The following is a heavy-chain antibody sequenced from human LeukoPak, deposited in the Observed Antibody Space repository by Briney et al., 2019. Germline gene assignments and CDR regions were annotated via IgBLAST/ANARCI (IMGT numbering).Heavy chain of an antibody. CDR2: IYASGSA. V-gene: IGHV4-4*07. Sequence: PSETLSLTCTVSSASISNYYWSWIRQPAGKGLEYLGRIYASGSANYSPSLKSRVTISVDKSKNQFSLRLNSVTDADTAVYYCARVDSGNYDTGGYMDVWGKGTTVTVSS. D-gene: IGHD3-10*01. CDR3: ARVDSGNYDTGGYMDV. J-gene: IGHJ6*03. CDR1: SASISNYY.